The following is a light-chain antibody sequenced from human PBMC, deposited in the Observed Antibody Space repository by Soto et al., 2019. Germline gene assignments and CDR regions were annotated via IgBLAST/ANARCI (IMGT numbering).Light chain of an antibody. Sequence: EIVLTQSPGTLSLSPGERATLSCRASQSVSSSYLAWYQQKPGQAPRLLIYGASSRATGIPDRFSGSGSGTDFTLNISRLEPEDLAVYYWQQYGSSPCAFGQGTKVESK. CDR2: GAS. J-gene: IGKJ1*01. V-gene: IGKV3-20*01. CDR1: QSVSSSY. CDR3: QQYGSSPCA.